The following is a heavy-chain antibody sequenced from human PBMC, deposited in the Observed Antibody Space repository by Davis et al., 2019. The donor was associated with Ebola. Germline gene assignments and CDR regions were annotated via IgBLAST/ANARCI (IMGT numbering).Heavy chain of an antibody. CDR2: IYPGDSDT. CDR1: GYSFTSYW. CDR3: ARSSRPFCSGGSCYHGGPWFDP. Sequence: KVSCKGSGYSFTSYWIGWVRQMPGKGLEWMGIIYPGDSDTRYRPSFQGQVTISADKSISTAYLQWNSLRAEDTAVYYCARSSRPFCSGGSCYHGGPWFDPWGQGTLVTVSS. J-gene: IGHJ5*02. V-gene: IGHV5-51*01. D-gene: IGHD2-15*01.